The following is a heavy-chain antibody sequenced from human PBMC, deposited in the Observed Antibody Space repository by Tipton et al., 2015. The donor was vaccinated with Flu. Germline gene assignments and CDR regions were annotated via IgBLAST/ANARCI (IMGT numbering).Heavy chain of an antibody. J-gene: IGHJ6*02. Sequence: TLSLTCSVSGDSIGSRYYWGWIRQPPGKGLEWIGSVHRSGSAYYNPSLRSRVYISVDTSKNQFSLDLNSVTAADTAVYYCARDQGFGGGLAYDYYAMDVWGQGTTVTVSS. CDR3: ARDQGFGGGLAYDYYAMDV. CDR2: VHRSGSA. CDR1: GDSIGSRYY. D-gene: IGHD3-10*01. V-gene: IGHV4-38-2*02.